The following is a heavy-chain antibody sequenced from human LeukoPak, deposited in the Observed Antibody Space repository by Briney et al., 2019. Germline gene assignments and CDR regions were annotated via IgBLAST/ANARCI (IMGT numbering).Heavy chain of an antibody. V-gene: IGHV1-46*01. J-gene: IGHJ6*02. Sequence: AASVKVSCKASGYTFTSYYMHWLRQAPGQGLEWMGIINPSGGSTSYAQKFQGRVTMTRDTSTSTVYMELSSLRSEDTAVYYCAREQQLETDYYYYYGMDVWGQGTTVTVSS. CDR3: AREQQLETDYYYYYGMDV. D-gene: IGHD6-13*01. CDR2: INPSGGST. CDR1: GYTFTSYY.